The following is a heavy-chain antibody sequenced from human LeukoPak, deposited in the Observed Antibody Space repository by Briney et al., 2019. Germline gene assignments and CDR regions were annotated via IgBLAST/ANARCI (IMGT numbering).Heavy chain of an antibody. D-gene: IGHD2-2*01. CDR3: ARYCSSNSCPYYNGMDV. CDR2: IYYSGST. J-gene: IGHJ6*02. CDR1: GGSISSSNYY. Sequence: SETLSLNCIVSGGSISSSNYYWGWIRQPPGKGLEWIGNIYYSGSTYYNPSLKSRVTMSVDTSKNQFSLKLSSVTAADTAVYYCARYCSSNSCPYYNGMDVWGQGTTVTVSS. V-gene: IGHV4-39*01.